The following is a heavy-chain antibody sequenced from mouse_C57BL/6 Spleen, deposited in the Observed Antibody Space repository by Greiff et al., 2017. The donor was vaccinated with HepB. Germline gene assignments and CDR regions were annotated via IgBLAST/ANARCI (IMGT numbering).Heavy chain of an antibody. V-gene: IGHV1-18*01. CDR2: INPNNGGT. J-gene: IGHJ4*01. CDR3: ARNYDYDERAAMDY. CDR1: GYTFTDYN. Sequence: EVQLQESGPELVKPGASVKIPCKASGYTFTDYNMDWVKQSHGKSLEWIGDINPNNGGTIYNQKFKGKATLTVDKSSSTAYMELRSLTSEDTAVYYCARNYDYDERAAMDYWGQGTSVTVSS. D-gene: IGHD2-4*01.